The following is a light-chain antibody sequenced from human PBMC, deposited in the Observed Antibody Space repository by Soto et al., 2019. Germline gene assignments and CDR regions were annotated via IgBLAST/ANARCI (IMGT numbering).Light chain of an antibody. J-gene: IGKJ5*01. CDR1: QDISVY. CDR3: QKFNTAPLT. V-gene: IGKV1-27*01. Sequence: DIPMTQSPSSLSASVGDRVTITCRASQDISVYLAWYQQKPGKVPKLLIYSASTLRSGVPSRFSGSGSGTDFTLTISSLQPEDVATYYCQKFNTAPLTFGQGTRLEIK. CDR2: SAS.